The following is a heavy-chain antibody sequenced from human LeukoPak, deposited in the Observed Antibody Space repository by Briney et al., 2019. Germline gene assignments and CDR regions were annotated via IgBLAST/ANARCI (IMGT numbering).Heavy chain of an antibody. CDR2: ISRSGSTI. J-gene: IGHJ4*02. V-gene: IGHV3-48*04. CDR3: ARDEKQDYYDSSGTVDY. Sequence: AGGSLRLSCAASGFTFSSYSMNWVRQAPGKGLEWISYISRSGSTIYYADSVKGRFTISRDNAKNSLYLQMNSLRAEDTAVYYCARDEKQDYYDSSGTVDYWGQGTLVTVSS. D-gene: IGHD3-22*01. CDR1: GFTFSSYS.